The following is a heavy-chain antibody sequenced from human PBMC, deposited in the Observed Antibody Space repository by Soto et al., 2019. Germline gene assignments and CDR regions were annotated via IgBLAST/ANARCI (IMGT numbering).Heavy chain of an antibody. CDR1: GGSFSGYY. CDR2: INHSGST. D-gene: IGHD2-15*01. CDR3: ARARIVVVVAAKRNWFDP. J-gene: IGHJ5*02. V-gene: IGHV4-34*01. Sequence: SSETLSLTCAVYGGSFSGYYWSWIRQPPGKGLEWIGEINHSGSTNYNPSLKSRVTISVDTSKNQFSLKLSSVTAADTAVYYCARARIVVVVAAKRNWFDPWGQGTLVT.